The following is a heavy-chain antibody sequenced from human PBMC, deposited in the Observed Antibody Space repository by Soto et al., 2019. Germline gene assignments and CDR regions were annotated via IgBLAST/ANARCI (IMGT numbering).Heavy chain of an antibody. V-gene: IGHV3-30-3*01. CDR1: GFTFSSYA. CDR3: AVWSGYAH. Sequence: VQLVESGGGVVQPGRSLRLSCAASGFTFSSYAMHWVRQAPGKGLEWVAVISYDGSNKYYADSVKGRFTISRDNSKNTLYLQMNSLRAEDTAVYYCAVWSGYAHWGQGTLVTVSS. J-gene: IGHJ4*02. D-gene: IGHD3-3*01. CDR2: ISYDGSNK.